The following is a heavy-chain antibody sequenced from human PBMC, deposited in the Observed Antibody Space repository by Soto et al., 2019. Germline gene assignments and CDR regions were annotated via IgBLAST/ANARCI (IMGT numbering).Heavy chain of an antibody. D-gene: IGHD6-6*01. CDR2: IYYSGST. V-gene: IGHV4-39*01. J-gene: IGHJ6*03. CDR3: ARQKSGSSSGGYYYYYYYMDV. CDR1: GGSISSSSYY. Sequence: SEILSLTCTVSGGSISSSSYYWGWIRQPPGKGLEWIGSIYYSGSTYYNPSLKSRVTISVDTSKNQFSLKLSSVTAADTAVYYCARQKSGSSSGGYYYYYYYMDVWGKGTTVTVSS.